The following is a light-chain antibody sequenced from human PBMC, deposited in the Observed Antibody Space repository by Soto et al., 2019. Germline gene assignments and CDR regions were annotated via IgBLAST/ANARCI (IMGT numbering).Light chain of an antibody. J-gene: IGKJ3*01. CDR1: QSVSGN. CDR3: QQYNHWPPNT. CDR2: AAS. Sequence: EIVMTQSPATLSVSTGERATLSCRASQSVSGNSAWYQQKPGQAPRLLIYAASTRATGIPARFSGSGSGTEFTLTISSLQSEDFAVYHCQQYNHWPPNTFGPGTKVDIK. V-gene: IGKV3-15*01.